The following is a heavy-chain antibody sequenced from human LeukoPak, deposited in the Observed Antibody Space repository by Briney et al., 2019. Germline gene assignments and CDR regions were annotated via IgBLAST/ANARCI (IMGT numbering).Heavy chain of an antibody. CDR3: ARSSYRGSYYSDS. Sequence: ASVTVSCKASGYTLTSYAISWVRQAPGQGLEWMGWISAYNGDTNYAQTLQGRVTMTTDTSTSTAYMELSSLRSDDTDLYYCARSSYRGSYYSDSWGQGTMVTVSS. CDR2: ISAYNGDT. J-gene: IGHJ4*02. CDR1: GYTLTSYA. D-gene: IGHD1-26*01. V-gene: IGHV1-18*01.